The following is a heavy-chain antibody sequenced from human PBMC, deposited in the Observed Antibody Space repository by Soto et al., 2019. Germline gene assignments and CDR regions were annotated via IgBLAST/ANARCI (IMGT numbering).Heavy chain of an antibody. J-gene: IGHJ3*02. Sequence: QVQLVQSGAEVKKPGASVKVSCTASGYTFTNYALHWVRQAPGQRLEWMGWINAGNGYTMYSQKFQGRVTITRDTSASTAYMQLSSLSSEDTAVYYCARDLGVSGSYFGLDIWGQGTMFTVSS. CDR1: GYTFTNYA. D-gene: IGHD3-16*01. CDR3: ARDLGVSGSYFGLDI. CDR2: INAGNGYT. V-gene: IGHV1-3*01.